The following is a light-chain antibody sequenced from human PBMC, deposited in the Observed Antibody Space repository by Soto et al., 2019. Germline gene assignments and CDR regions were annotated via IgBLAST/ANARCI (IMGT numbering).Light chain of an antibody. CDR3: QQRSDRPLT. J-gene: IGKJ5*01. CDR1: QSVSSY. CDR2: DTS. Sequence: LTQSPATLSLSTGERATLSCRASQSVSSYLAWYQQKPGPAPRLLIYDTSIRASGIPARFSGSGSGTDFTLTISSLDPEDFAVYYCQQRSDRPLTFGQGTRLAIK. V-gene: IGKV3-11*01.